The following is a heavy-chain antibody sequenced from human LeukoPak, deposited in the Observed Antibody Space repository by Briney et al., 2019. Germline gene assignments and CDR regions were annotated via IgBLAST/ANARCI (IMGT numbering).Heavy chain of an antibody. CDR1: GFTFSSSW. CDR2: IKQDGSEK. CDR3: AGGQTTVTN. Sequence: GGSLRLSCAASGFTFSSSWMSWVRQAPGKGLEWVANIKQDGSEKYYLDSVKGRFTISRDNAKNSLYLQMNSLRAEDTAVYYCAGGQTTVTNWGQGTLVTVSS. J-gene: IGHJ4*02. D-gene: IGHD4-17*01. V-gene: IGHV3-7*03.